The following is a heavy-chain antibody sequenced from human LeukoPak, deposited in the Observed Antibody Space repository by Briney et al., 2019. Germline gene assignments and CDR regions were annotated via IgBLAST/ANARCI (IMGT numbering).Heavy chain of an antibody. V-gene: IGHV3-23*01. J-gene: IGHJ4*02. CDR1: GFTFSNYA. CDR2: VSASGGST. CDR3: AKRIEAAGPYFDS. D-gene: IGHD6-13*01. Sequence: GGSLRLSCAASGFTFSNYAMSWVRQAQGMGLEWVSAVSASGGSTYYADSVKGRFTVSRDNSKSTLYLQMNTLRAEDTALYYCAKRIEAAGPYFDSWGQGTLVTVSS.